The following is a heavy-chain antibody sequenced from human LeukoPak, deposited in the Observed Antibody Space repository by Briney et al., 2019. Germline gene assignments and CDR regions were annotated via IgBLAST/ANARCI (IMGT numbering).Heavy chain of an antibody. D-gene: IGHD6-19*01. Sequence: ASVKVSCKVSGYTLTELSMHWVRQAPGKGLEWMGGFDPEDGETIYAQKFQGRVTMTEDTSTDTAYMELSSLRSEDTAVYYCATPAKGSGWFPTAEYFQHWGQGTLVTVSS. V-gene: IGHV1-24*01. CDR1: GYTLTELS. J-gene: IGHJ1*01. CDR2: FDPEDGET. CDR3: ATPAKGSGWFPTAEYFQH.